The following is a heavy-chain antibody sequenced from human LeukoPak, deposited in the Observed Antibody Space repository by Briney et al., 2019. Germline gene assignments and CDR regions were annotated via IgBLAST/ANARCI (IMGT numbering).Heavy chain of an antibody. CDR1: GFTFSDLY. CDR2: TRNKTKSYTT. J-gene: IGHJ6*02. V-gene: IGHV3-72*01. D-gene: IGHD2-2*01. Sequence: GGSLRLSRAASGFTFSDLYMDWVRQAPGKGLEWVGRTRNKTKSYTTEYAASVKDRFSISRDDSKNSLYLQMNSLKTEDTAVYYCARVVVLLGHYVLDVWGQGTTVTVSS. CDR3: ARVVVLLGHYVLDV.